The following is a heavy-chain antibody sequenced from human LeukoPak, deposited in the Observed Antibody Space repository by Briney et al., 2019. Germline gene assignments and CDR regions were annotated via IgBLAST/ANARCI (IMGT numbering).Heavy chain of an antibody. CDR2: ISSSSSYI. CDR1: GFTFSSYS. CDR3: ARDFLSDYDILTGYYLAGWFDP. V-gene: IGHV3-21*01. J-gene: IGHJ5*02. D-gene: IGHD3-9*01. Sequence: GGSLRLSCAASGFTFSSYSMNWVRQAPGKGLEWVSSISSSSSYIYYADSVKGRFTISRDNAKNSLYLQMNSLRAEDTAVYYCARDFLSDYDILTGYYLAGWFDPWGQGTLVTVSS.